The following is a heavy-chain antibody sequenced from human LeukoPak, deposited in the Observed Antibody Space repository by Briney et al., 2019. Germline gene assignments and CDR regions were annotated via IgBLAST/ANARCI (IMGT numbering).Heavy chain of an antibody. V-gene: IGHV5-51*01. J-gene: IGHJ4*02. CDR3: ARHRTPGMVAAVFDY. CDR1: GYSFTSYW. D-gene: IGHD6-13*01. CDR2: IYPGDSDT. Sequence: GESLKISCKGSGYSFTSYWIGWVRQMPGKGLEWMGIIYPGDSDTRYSPSFQGQVTISADKSISTAYLQWSSLKASDTAMYYCARHRTPGMVAAVFDYWGQGTLVTVSS.